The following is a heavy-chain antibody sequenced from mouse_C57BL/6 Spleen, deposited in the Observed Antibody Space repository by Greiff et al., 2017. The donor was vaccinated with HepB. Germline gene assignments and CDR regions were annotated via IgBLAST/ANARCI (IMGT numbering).Heavy chain of an antibody. Sequence: DVQLVESGGGLVKPGGSLKLSCAASGFTFSSYAMSWVRQTPEKRLEWVATISDGGSYTYYPDNVKGRFTISRDNAKNDLYLQMSHLKSEDTAMYYCARDPLPRAMDYWGQGTSVTVSS. D-gene: IGHD6-1*01. J-gene: IGHJ4*01. CDR1: GFTFSSYA. V-gene: IGHV5-4*01. CDR2: ISDGGSYT. CDR3: ARDPLPRAMDY.